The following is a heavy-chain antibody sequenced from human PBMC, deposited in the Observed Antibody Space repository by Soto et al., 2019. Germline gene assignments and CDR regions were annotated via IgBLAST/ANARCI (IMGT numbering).Heavy chain of an antibody. CDR1: GDSSSTSGYY. J-gene: IGHJ4*02. CDR3: ARLGGVVAASDFDY. D-gene: IGHD2-15*01. CDR2: IYYSGST. V-gene: IGHV4-39*01. Sequence: PSETLSLTCTVSGDSSSTSGYYWGWARQPPGKGLEWVGTIYYSGSTYYNPSLKSRLTISIHTSENQFSLKLTSVTAADTAVYYCARLGGVVAASDFDYWGQGTLVTVSS.